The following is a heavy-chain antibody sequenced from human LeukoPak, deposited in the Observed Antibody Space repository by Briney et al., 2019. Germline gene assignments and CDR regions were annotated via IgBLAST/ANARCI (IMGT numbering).Heavy chain of an antibody. CDR3: ARLLLTEYKSGWYGHNFDY. Sequence: ASVKVSCEASGYTFTSYDINWVRQATGQGLEWMGWLSVYNGHTNYAQKFQGVFTMTTDTSTGTAYMEQRSLRSDDTAVYYCARLLLTEYKSGWYGHNFDYWGQGTQVTVSS. V-gene: IGHV1-18*01. CDR1: GYTFTSYD. CDR2: LSVYNGHT. J-gene: IGHJ4*02. D-gene: IGHD6-13*01.